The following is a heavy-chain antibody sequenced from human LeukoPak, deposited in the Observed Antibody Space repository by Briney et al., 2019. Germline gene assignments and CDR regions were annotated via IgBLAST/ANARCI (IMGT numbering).Heavy chain of an antibody. CDR3: ASEWERFFDY. J-gene: IGHJ4*02. Sequence: SETLSLTCTVSGGSISSSSYYWGWVRQPPGKGLEWIGSIYYSGSTYYNPSPKSRVTISVDTSKNQFSLKLSSVTAADTAVYCCASEWERFFDYWGQGTLVTVSS. V-gene: IGHV4-39*01. D-gene: IGHD1-26*01. CDR2: IYYSGST. CDR1: GGSISSSSYY.